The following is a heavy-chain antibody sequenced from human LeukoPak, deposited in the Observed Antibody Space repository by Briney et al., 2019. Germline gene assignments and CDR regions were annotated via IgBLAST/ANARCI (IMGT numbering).Heavy chain of an antibody. CDR1: DYAFYSYA. Sequence: PGGSLRLSCAGSDYAFYSYAMTWVRQAPGKGLEWVSAISGSGEGTYYSDSVKGRFTISRDNSKDMLYLQMNDLRAEDTAVYYCARGGGGSWFVDYWGQGALVTVSS. V-gene: IGHV3-23*01. J-gene: IGHJ4*02. D-gene: IGHD2-15*01. CDR3: ARGGGGSWFVDY. CDR2: ISGSGEGT.